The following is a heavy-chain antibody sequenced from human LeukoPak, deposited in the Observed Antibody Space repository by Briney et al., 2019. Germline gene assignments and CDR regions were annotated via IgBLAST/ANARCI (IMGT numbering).Heavy chain of an antibody. V-gene: IGHV3-15*01. CDR2: IKSKTDGGTT. Sequence: PGGSLRLSCAASGFSFRNAWMSWVRQAPGKGLEWVGRIKSKTDGGTTDDAAPVKGRFTISRDDSKNTLYLQVNSLKTEDTAVYYCTTVWNCGGDCSDAFDIWGQGTMVTVSS. CDR3: TTVWNCGGDCSDAFDI. J-gene: IGHJ3*02. D-gene: IGHD2-21*02. CDR1: GFSFRNAW.